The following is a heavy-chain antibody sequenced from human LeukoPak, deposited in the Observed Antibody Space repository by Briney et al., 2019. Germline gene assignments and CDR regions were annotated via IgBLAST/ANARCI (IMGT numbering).Heavy chain of an antibody. CDR1: GSTFSGSA. CDR2: IRSKANSYAT. D-gene: IGHD3-22*01. CDR3: TSITMIVVAM. V-gene: IGHV3-73*01. J-gene: IGHJ4*02. Sequence: GGSLRLSCAASGSTFSGSAMHWVRQASGKGLEWVGRIRSKANSYATAYAASVKGRFTVSRDDSKNTAYLQMNSLKTEDTAVYYCTSITMIVVAMGGQGTLVTVSS.